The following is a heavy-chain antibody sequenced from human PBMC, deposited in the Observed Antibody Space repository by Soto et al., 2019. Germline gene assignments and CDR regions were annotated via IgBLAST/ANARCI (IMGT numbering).Heavy chain of an antibody. D-gene: IGHD3-3*01. J-gene: IGHJ6*02. CDR3: ARAIRFLEWLLYTPYYYGMDV. Sequence: GGSLRLSCAASGFTFSSYGMHWVRQAPGKGLEWVAVIWYDGSNKYYADSVKGRFTISRDNSKNTLYLQMNSLRAEDTAVYYCARAIRFLEWLLYTPYYYGMDVWGQGTTVTVSS. V-gene: IGHV3-33*01. CDR2: IWYDGSNK. CDR1: GFTFSSYG.